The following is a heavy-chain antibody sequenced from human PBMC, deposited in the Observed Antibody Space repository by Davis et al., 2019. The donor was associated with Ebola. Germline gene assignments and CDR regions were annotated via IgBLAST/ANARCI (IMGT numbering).Heavy chain of an antibody. J-gene: IGHJ4*02. V-gene: IGHV3-48*02. D-gene: IGHD2/OR15-2a*01. CDR3: VRDFL. CDR2: ISISGGTV. CDR1: GFTFSKYS. Sequence: GESLKIPCAGPGFTFSKYSLNWVRQAPGKGLEWISYISISGGTVYYADFVKGRFTISRDNAKKSVFLQMTSLRDDDTAIYYCVRDFLWGQGTLVTVSS.